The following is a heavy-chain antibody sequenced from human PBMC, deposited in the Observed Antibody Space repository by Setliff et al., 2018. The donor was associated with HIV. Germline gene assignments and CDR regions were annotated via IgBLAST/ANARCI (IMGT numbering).Heavy chain of an antibody. D-gene: IGHD3-22*01. CDR3: ARRRKDYYDSSGYHYGDAFDI. V-gene: IGHV5-51*01. CDR2: IYPGDSDT. J-gene: IGHJ3*02. Sequence: PGESLKISWKASGYSFTNYWIGWVRQMPGKGLERVGIIYPGDSDTRYRPSFHGQVTISADKSISTAYLQWSSLKASDTAMYYCARRRKDYYDSSGYHYGDAFDIWGQGTMVTVSS. CDR1: GYSFTNYW.